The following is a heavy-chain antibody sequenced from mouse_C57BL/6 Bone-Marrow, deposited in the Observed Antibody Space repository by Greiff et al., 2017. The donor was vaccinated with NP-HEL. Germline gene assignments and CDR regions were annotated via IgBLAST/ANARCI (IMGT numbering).Heavy chain of an antibody. CDR3: ARRGLTTVVATRNAMDY. D-gene: IGHD1-1*01. Sequence: QVQLKQPGAELVMPGASVKLSCKASGYTFTSYWMHWVKQRPGQGLEWIGEIDPSDSYTNYNQKFKGKSTLTVAKSSSTAYMPLSSLTSEDSAVYYCARRGLTTVVATRNAMDYWGQGTSVTVSS. J-gene: IGHJ4*01. V-gene: IGHV1-69*01. CDR2: IDPSDSYT. CDR1: GYTFTSYW.